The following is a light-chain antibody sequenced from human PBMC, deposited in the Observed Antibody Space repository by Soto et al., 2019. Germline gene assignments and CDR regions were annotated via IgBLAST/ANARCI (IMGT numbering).Light chain of an antibody. CDR2: DVS. V-gene: IGLV2-14*01. CDR1: SSDVGGYNY. Sequence: SVLTQPASVSGSPGQSITISCTGTSSDVGGYNYVSWYQQHPGKAPKLMIYDVSNRPSGVSNRFSGSKSGNTASLTISGLQAEDEADYYCSSYTSSSTLVFVGGTKLTVL. J-gene: IGLJ2*01. CDR3: SSYTSSSTLV.